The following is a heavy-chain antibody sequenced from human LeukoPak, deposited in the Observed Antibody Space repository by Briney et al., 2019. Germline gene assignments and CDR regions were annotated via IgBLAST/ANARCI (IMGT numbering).Heavy chain of an antibody. CDR3: AKTLVSYYDSSGYFGY. CDR1: GFTFSSYA. J-gene: IGHJ4*02. Sequence: PGGSLRLSCAASGFTFSSYAMSWVRQAPGKGLEWVSAISGSGGSTYYADSVKGRFTIVRDNSKNTLHLQMNSLRAEDTAVYYCAKTLVSYYDSSGYFGYWGQGTLVTVSS. D-gene: IGHD3-22*01. V-gene: IGHV3-23*01. CDR2: ISGSGGST.